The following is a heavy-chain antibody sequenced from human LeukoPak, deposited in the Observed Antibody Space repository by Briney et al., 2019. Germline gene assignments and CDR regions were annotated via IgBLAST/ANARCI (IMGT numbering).Heavy chain of an antibody. CDR1: GFSFSSYT. Sequence: GGSLRLSCAASGFSFSSYTTIWVRQPPGKGLEWVSRISGSGSSTYYADSVKGRFTISRDNSKNTLYLQMNSLRVEDTAVYYCAKAFTIFGVVAYFDYWGQGTLVTVSS. J-gene: IGHJ4*02. CDR3: AKAFTIFGVVAYFDY. CDR2: ISGSGSST. V-gene: IGHV3-23*01. D-gene: IGHD3-3*01.